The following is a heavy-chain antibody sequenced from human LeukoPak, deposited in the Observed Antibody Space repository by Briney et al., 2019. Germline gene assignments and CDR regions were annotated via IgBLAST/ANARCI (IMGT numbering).Heavy chain of an antibody. J-gene: IGHJ4*02. CDR2: ISSSSSYI. CDR3: ARSYGSGSYSADY. V-gene: IGHV3-21*01. Sequence: GGSLRLSCAASGFTFSSYSMNWVRQAPGKGLEWVSSISSSSSYIYYADSVKGRFTISRDNAKNSLYLQMNSLRAEDTAVYYCARSYGSGSYSADYWGQGTLVTVSS. CDR1: GFTFSSYS. D-gene: IGHD3-10*01.